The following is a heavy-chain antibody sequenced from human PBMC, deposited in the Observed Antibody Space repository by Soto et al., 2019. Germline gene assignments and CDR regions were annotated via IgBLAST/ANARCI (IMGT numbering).Heavy chain of an antibody. CDR3: AKDQTKLLRHPGHI. CDR2: ISGSGGST. V-gene: IGHV3-23*01. J-gene: IGHJ3*02. D-gene: IGHD3-22*01. CDR1: GFIFSNCW. Sequence: PGGSLRLSCVASGFIFSNCWMYWVRQAPGMGLVWVSAISGSGGSTYYADSVKGRFTISRDNSKNTLYLQMNSLRAEDTAVYYCAKDQTKLLRHPGHIWGQGTMVTVSS.